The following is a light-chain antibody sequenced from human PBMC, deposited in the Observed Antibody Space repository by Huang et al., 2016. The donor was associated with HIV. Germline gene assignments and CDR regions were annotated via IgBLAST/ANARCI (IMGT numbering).Light chain of an antibody. CDR2: KAS. J-gene: IGKJ1*01. CDR3: QQYNTYSRT. Sequence: DIQMTQSPSTLSASVGDRVTITCRASQSISNWLAWYQQKPGKAPKLLIYKASSLESGVPSRFIGSGSETEVTLTISSLQPDDFATYYCQQYNTYSRTFGQGTKV. V-gene: IGKV1-5*03. CDR1: QSISNW.